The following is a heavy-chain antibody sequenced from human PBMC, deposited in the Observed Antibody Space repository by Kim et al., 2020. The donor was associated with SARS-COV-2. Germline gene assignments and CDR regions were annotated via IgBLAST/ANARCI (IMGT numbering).Heavy chain of an antibody. CDR1: GDSVSSNSAA. V-gene: IGHV6-1*01. J-gene: IGHJ6*02. Sequence: SQILSLTCAISGDSVSSNSAAWHWIRQSPSRGLEWLGRTYYRSKWYNDYAVSVKSRITINPDTSKNQFSLQLNSVTPEDTAVYYCARAGSGISAAGYYYYYGMDVWGQGTTVTVSS. CDR2: TYYRSKWYN. D-gene: IGHD6-13*01. CDR3: ARAGSGISAAGYYYYYGMDV.